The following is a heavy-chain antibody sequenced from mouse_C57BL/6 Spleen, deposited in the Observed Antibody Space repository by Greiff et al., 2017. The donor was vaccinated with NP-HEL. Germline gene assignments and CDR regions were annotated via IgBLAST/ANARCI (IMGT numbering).Heavy chain of an antibody. CDR3: ARWGYDYDGGYYAMDY. D-gene: IGHD2-4*01. CDR2: IYPGDGDT. Sequence: VQLHQSGPELVKPGASVKISCKASGYAFSSSWMNWVKQRPGKGLEWIGRIYPGDGDTNYNGTFKGKATLTADKSSSTAYMQLSSLTSEDSAVYFCARWGYDYDGGYYAMDYWGQGTSVTVSS. CDR1: GYAFSSSW. V-gene: IGHV1-82*01. J-gene: IGHJ4*01.